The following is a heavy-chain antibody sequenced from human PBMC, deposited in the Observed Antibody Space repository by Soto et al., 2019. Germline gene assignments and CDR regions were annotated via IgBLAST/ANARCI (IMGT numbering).Heavy chain of an antibody. CDR3: TSSSSGYRRIDY. CDR2: IKSKTDGGTT. D-gene: IGHD3-22*01. Sequence: EVQLVESGGGLVKPGGSLRLSCAASGLTFSNAWMNWVRQAPGKGLEWVGRIKSKTDGGTTDYAASVKGRFTISIDDSKNTVYLQMNSLKPEDTDVYYCTSSSSGYRRIDYWGQGTLVTVSS. CDR1: GLTFSNAW. V-gene: IGHV3-15*07. J-gene: IGHJ4*02.